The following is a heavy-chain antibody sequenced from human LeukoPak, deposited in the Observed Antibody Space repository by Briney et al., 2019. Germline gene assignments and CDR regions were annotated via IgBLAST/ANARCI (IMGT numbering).Heavy chain of an antibody. Sequence: GESLKISCQGFGYSFINYWIGWVRQMPGTGLEWMGIIYAGDSETRYSPSFKGQVTISVDKSISTAFLQWSSLKASDTAMYYCARQGCSGGSCYSHYYYMDVWGKGTTVTVSS. CDR1: GYSFINYW. J-gene: IGHJ6*03. D-gene: IGHD2-15*01. V-gene: IGHV5-51*01. CDR3: ARQGCSGGSCYSHYYYMDV. CDR2: IYAGDSET.